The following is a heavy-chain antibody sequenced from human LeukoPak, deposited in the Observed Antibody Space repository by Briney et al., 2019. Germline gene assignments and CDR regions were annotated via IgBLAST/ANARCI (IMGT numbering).Heavy chain of an antibody. J-gene: IGHJ4*02. CDR3: GRELATVTSVFDY. Sequence: PGGSLRLSCAASGFTFSSYWMSWLRQAPGKGLEGLANIKQDGSEKYYVDSVKGRFTISRDNAKNSLYLQMSSLRAEDTAVYYCGRELATVTSVFDYWGQGTLVTVSS. CDR2: IKQDGSEK. CDR1: GFTFSSYW. D-gene: IGHD4-17*01. V-gene: IGHV3-7*01.